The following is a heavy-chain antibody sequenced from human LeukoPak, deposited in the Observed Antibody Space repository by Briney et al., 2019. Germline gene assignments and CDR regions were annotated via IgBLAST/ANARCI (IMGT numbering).Heavy chain of an antibody. V-gene: IGHV4-34*01. D-gene: IGHD4-23*01. Sequence: SETLSLTCAVYGGSFSGYYWSWIRQPPGKGLEWIGEINHSGSTNYNPSLKSRVTISVDTSKNQFSLKLSSVTAADTAVYYCARDRETTVVTRRLDAFDIWGQGTMVTVSS. J-gene: IGHJ3*02. CDR3: ARDRETTVVTRRLDAFDI. CDR1: GGSFSGYY. CDR2: INHSGST.